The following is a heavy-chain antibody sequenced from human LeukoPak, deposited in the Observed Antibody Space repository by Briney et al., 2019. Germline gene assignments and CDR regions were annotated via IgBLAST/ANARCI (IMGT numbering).Heavy chain of an antibody. V-gene: IGHV1-2*06. J-gene: IGHJ5*02. CDR1: GYTFTGYY. CDR3: VAYYDFWSGYYSVAP. Sequence: ASVKVSCKASGYTFTGYYMHWVRQAPGQGLEWMGRINPNSGGTNYAQKFQGRVTMTRDTSISTAYMELSRLRSDDTAVYYCVAYYDFWSGYYSVAPWGQGTLVTVPS. D-gene: IGHD3-3*01. CDR2: INPNSGGT.